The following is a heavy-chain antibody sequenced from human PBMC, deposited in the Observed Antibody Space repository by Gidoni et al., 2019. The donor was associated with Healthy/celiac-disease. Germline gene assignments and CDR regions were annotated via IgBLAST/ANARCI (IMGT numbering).Heavy chain of an antibody. CDR3: ARDTDAYNWNYRGIYYYYMDV. CDR1: GFTFSSYG. Sequence: QVQLVESGGGVVKPGRSLRLSCAASGFTFSSYGMHWVRQAPGKGLEWVAVIWYDGSNKYYADSVKGRFTISRDNSKNTLYLQMNSLRAEDTAVYYCARDTDAYNWNYRGIYYYYMDVWGKGTTVTVSS. D-gene: IGHD1-7*01. V-gene: IGHV3-33*01. CDR2: IWYDGSNK. J-gene: IGHJ6*03.